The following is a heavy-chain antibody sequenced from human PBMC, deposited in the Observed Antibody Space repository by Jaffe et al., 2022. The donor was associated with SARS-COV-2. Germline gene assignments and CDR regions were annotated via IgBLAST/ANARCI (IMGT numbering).Heavy chain of an antibody. Sequence: EVQLVQSGAEVKEPGESLKISCKGSGYSFTDYWIGWVRQMPGKGLEWMGIIYPDDSDTKYSPSFQGQVTISADKSINSAYLQWSSLRASDTAIYYCARLIYSGSSHYDYWGQGTLVTVSS. J-gene: IGHJ4*02. D-gene: IGHD1-26*01. V-gene: IGHV5-51*01. CDR3: ARLIYSGSSHYDY. CDR1: GYSFTDYW. CDR2: IYPDDSDT.